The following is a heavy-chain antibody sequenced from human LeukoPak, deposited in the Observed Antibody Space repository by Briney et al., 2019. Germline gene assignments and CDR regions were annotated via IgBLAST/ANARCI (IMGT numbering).Heavy chain of an antibody. CDR1: GYTFTSYD. Sequence: GASVKVSCKASGYTFTSYDINWVRQATGQGLEWMGWMNPNSGNTGYAQKFQGRVTMTRNTSISTAYMELSSLRSEDTAVYYCARGVLYGSGSYHNFYYGMDVWGQGTTVTVSS. V-gene: IGHV1-8*01. CDR3: ARGVLYGSGSYHNFYYGMDV. D-gene: IGHD3-10*01. CDR2: MNPNSGNT. J-gene: IGHJ6*02.